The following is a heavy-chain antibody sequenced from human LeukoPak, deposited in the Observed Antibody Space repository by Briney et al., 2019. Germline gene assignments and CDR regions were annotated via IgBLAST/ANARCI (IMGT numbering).Heavy chain of an antibody. J-gene: IGHJ4*02. V-gene: IGHV1-69*06. CDR2: IFPMFETA. Sequence: GASVKVSCKASGDGFSTYAISWVRQAPGQGLEWMGGIFPMFETANYAQRFQGRLTITADIATSTAHMDLSSPRSEDTAVYYCARGVTSYGTRLTYWGQGTLVTVSS. D-gene: IGHD3-16*01. CDR3: ARGVTSYGTRLTY. CDR1: GDGFSTYA.